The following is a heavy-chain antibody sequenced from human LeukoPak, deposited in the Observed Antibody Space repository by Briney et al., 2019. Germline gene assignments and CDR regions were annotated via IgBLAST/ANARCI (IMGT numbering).Heavy chain of an antibody. CDR3: ARMMVVVITPDYFDY. Sequence: SETLSLTCAVSGYSISSGYYWGWIRQPPGKGLEWIGSIYHSGSTYYNPSLKSRVTISVDTSKNQFSLKLSSVTAADTAVYYCARMMVVVITPDYFDYWGQGTLVTVSS. V-gene: IGHV4-38-2*01. CDR1: GYSISSGYY. CDR2: IYHSGST. D-gene: IGHD3-22*01. J-gene: IGHJ4*02.